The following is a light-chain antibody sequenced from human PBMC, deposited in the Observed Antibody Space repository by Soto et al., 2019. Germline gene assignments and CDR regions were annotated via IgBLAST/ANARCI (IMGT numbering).Light chain of an antibody. CDR3: QQYNTWPLA. Sequence: EIVMTQSPGTLSLSPGERATLSCTASQSVSSNLAWYQQKPGHGHRLLLYGASSRATGIPDRVSGSGSGTVFTVNISRLQSEHVVLDQCQQYNTWPLAFGQGTKVDIK. V-gene: IGKV3-15*01. CDR2: GAS. J-gene: IGKJ1*01. CDR1: QSVSSN.